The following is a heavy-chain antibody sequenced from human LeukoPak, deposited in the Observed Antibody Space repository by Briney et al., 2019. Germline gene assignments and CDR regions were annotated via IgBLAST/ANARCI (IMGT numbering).Heavy chain of an antibody. J-gene: IGHJ4*02. CDR2: ISGSGGST. CDR1: GFTFSGYA. CDR3: AKVVGCSGGSCYSPFFDY. Sequence: GGSLRLSCAASGFTFSGYAMSWVRQAPGKGLEWVSAISGSGGSTYYADSVKGRFTISRDNSKNTLYLQMNSLRAEDTAVYYCAKVVGCSGGSCYSPFFDYWGQGTLVTVSS. V-gene: IGHV3-23*01. D-gene: IGHD2-15*01.